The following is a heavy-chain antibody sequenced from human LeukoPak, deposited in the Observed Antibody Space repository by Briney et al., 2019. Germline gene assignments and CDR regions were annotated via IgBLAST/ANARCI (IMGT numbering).Heavy chain of an antibody. Sequence: SETLSLTCTVSGGSISSSSYYWGWLRQPPGKGLEWIGSIYYSGSTYYNPSLKSRVTISVDTSKNQFSLRLSSVTAADTAVYYCARDAGIAAAGGPLDAFDIWGQGTMVTVSS. V-gene: IGHV4-39*07. D-gene: IGHD6-13*01. J-gene: IGHJ3*02. CDR3: ARDAGIAAAGGPLDAFDI. CDR2: IYYSGST. CDR1: GGSISSSSYY.